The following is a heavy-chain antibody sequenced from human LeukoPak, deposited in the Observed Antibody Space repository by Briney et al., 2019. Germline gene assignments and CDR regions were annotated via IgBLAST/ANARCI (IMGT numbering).Heavy chain of an antibody. D-gene: IGHD6-13*01. Sequence: ASVKVSCKASGYTFTGYYMHWVRQAPGQGLERMGWINPNSGGTNYAQKFQGRVTMTRDTSISTAYMELSRLRSDDTAVYYCARDSSSWYYFDYWGQGTLVTVSS. CDR3: ARDSSSWYYFDY. V-gene: IGHV1-2*02. CDR2: INPNSGGT. J-gene: IGHJ4*02. CDR1: GYTFTGYY.